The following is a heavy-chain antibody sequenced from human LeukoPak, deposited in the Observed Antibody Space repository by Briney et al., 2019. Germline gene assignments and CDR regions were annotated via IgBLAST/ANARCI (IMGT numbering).Heavy chain of an antibody. J-gene: IGHJ6*04. V-gene: IGHV3-53*01. CDR3: ARRGPDSSGLRMDV. Sequence: GGSLRLSCAASGFTVSNNYMNWVRQAPGKGLEWVSVVDYSGNTYYADSVKGRFTISRHNSNNTLSLQMHSLTAEDTAVYYCARRGPDSSGLRMDVWGKGTTVTVSS. D-gene: IGHD5-18*01. CDR1: GFTVSNNY. CDR2: VDYSGNT.